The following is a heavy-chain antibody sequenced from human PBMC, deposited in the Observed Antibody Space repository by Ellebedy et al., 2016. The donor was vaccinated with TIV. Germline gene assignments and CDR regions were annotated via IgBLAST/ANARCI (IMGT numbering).Heavy chain of an antibody. CDR3: ARDPRPYLRYGHYDF. Sequence: GESLKISCAASGFTFSSYAMNWVRQAPGKGLEWVSSINDISSHIYYADSLRGRFTISRDNAKNPLFLQMDNLRADDTAVYYCARDPRPYLRYGHYDFWGQGTLVTVSS. CDR1: GFTFSSYA. CDR2: INDISSHI. D-gene: IGHD3-9*01. V-gene: IGHV3-21*01. J-gene: IGHJ4*02.